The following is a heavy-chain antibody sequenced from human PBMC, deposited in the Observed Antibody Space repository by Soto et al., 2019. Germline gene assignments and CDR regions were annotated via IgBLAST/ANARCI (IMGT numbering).Heavy chain of an antibody. CDR1: AFTFSSYA. J-gene: IGHJ4*02. V-gene: IGHV3-23*01. Sequence: EVQLLESGGGLVQPEGSLRLSCAASAFTFSSYAMNWVRQAPGKGLEWVSVISGSGGSTYYADSVKGRFTISRDNTKYTLYLQMTSLRADDTAVYYCARRGSGIYYEYRGQGTLVTVSS. CDR2: ISGSGGST. CDR3: ARRGSGIYYEY. D-gene: IGHD1-26*01.